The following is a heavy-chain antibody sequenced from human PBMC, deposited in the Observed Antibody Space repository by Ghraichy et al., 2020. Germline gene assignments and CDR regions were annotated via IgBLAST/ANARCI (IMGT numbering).Heavy chain of an antibody. V-gene: IGHV3-20*04. CDR2: INWNGGST. D-gene: IGHD6-13*01. CDR3: ARGASSSSWSYYYYGMDV. Sequence: GESLNISCAASGFTFDDYGMSWVRQAPGKGLEWVSGINWNGGSTGYADSVKGRFTISRDNAKNSLYLQMNSLRAEDTALYYCARGASSSSWSYYYYGMDVWGQGTTVTVSS. J-gene: IGHJ6*02. CDR1: GFTFDDYG.